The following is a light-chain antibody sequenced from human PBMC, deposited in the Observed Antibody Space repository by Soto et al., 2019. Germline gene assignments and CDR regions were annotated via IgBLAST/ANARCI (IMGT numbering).Light chain of an antibody. J-gene: IGKJ1*01. CDR3: QQRTNSPPWT. V-gene: IGKV3-11*01. Sequence: EIVLTQSPATLSLSPGEVASLSCSASQNISTYLAWYQQRPGQVPRLLIYGVSKRAPAIPPRFSGSGSGTDFTLSVRGLETEDFATYYCQQRTNSPPWTCGQGTKGDIK. CDR1: QNISTY. CDR2: GVS.